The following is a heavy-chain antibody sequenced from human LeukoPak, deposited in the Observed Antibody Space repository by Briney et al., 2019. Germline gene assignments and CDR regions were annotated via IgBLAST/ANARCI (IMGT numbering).Heavy chain of an antibody. CDR3: ARRTRYSSSSDAFDI. D-gene: IGHD6-13*01. CDR1: GYTFTGNY. J-gene: IGHJ3*02. V-gene: IGHV1-2*02. Sequence: GASVKVSCKASGYTFTGNYMHLVRQAPGQGLEWMGWINPNSGGTNYAQKFQGRVTMTRDTSISTAYMELSRLRSDDTAVYYCARRTRYSSSSDAFDIWGQGTMVTVSS. CDR2: INPNSGGT.